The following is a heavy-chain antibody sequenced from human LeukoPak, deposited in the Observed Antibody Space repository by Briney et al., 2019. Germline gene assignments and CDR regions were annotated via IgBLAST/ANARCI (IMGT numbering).Heavy chain of an antibody. J-gene: IGHJ4*02. CDR2: ITSSSTYI. V-gene: IGHV3-21*01. CDR1: GFTFSTYS. Sequence: GGSLRLSCAASGFTFSTYSMNWVRQAPGKGLEWVSSITSSSTYIYYAHSVKGRFTISRGNAKNSLYLQMNSLRAEDTAVYYCARDTEWELMGSYYFDYWGQGTLVTVSS. CDR3: ARDTEWELMGSYYFDY. D-gene: IGHD1-26*01.